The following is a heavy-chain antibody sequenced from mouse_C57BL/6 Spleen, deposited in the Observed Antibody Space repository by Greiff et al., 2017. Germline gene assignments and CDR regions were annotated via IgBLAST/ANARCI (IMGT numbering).Heavy chain of an antibody. D-gene: IGHD1-1*01. V-gene: IGHV1-55*01. CDR2: IYPGSGST. Sequence: VQLKQPGAELVKPGASVKMSCKASGYTFTSYWITWVKQRPGQGLEWIGDIYPGSGSTNYNEKFKSKATLTVDTSSSTAYMQLSSLTSEDSAVYYCARITTDFWYFDVWGTGTTVTVSS. J-gene: IGHJ1*03. CDR1: GYTFTSYW. CDR3: ARITTDFWYFDV.